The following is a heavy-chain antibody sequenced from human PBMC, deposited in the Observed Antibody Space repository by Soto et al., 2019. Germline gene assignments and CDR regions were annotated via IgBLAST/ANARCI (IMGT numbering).Heavy chain of an antibody. J-gene: IGHJ3*01. Sequence: QVQLQESGPGLVKPSETLSLTCTVSGVSISSSYWSWIRQSPGKEMQWIGYIYYSGSVKYNPSLNSRVTISAEMSMNQLSLRLTPATAADTALYYCARGMYESSGFSNPLEFGGQGTMVTVSS. D-gene: IGHD3-22*01. CDR1: GVSISSSY. V-gene: IGHV4-59*01. CDR2: IYYSGSV. CDR3: ARGMYESSGFSNPLEF.